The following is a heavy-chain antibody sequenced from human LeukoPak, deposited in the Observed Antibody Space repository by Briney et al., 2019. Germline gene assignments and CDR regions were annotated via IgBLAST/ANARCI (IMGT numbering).Heavy chain of an antibody. V-gene: IGHV4-4*07. CDR3: ATRPKFMSTYFDL. Sequence: SETLSLTCTVSSGSINSYYWTWIRQPAGKGLEWLGRVYTSGSPNYNPSLKGRVTMSLDTSKNQFSLKLWSVTAADTAVYYCATRPKFMSTYFDLWGRGTLVTVSS. CDR2: VYTSGSP. CDR1: SGSINSYY. D-gene: IGHD5/OR15-5a*01. J-gene: IGHJ2*01.